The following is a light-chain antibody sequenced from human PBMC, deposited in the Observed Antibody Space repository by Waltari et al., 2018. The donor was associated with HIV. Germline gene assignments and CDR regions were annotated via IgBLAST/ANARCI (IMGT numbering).Light chain of an antibody. V-gene: IGLV1-44*01. CDR3: AAWDDNLKLL. CDR1: RSNVGVNR. J-gene: IGLJ3*02. Sequence: QSVLTQPPSASGTPGQRITISCSGSRSNVGVNRVNWYQQLPGTAPKLLIYTDNQRPSGVPGRFSASKSGTSASLAISGLQSEDEATYYCAAWDDNLKLLFGGGTKVTVL. CDR2: TDN.